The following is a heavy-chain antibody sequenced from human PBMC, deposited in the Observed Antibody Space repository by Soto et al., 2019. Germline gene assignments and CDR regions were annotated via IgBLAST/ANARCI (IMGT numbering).Heavy chain of an antibody. CDR2: IFYTGST. J-gene: IGHJ4*02. CDR1: GASISTYY. V-gene: IGHV4-59*01. Sequence: SETLSLTCTVSGASISTYYWSWIRQPPGKGLEWIGYIFYTGSTNYSPSLKNRVTISVDTSTSQFSLKLSSVTAAATAVYYCAKGVIAAAGTGNFDYWGQGILVTVSS. CDR3: AKGVIAAAGTGNFDY. D-gene: IGHD6-13*01.